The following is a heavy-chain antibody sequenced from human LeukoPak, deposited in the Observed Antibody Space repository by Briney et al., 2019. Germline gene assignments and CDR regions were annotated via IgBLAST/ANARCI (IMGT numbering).Heavy chain of an antibody. CDR1: GGTFSSYA. J-gene: IGHJ4*02. CDR3: ARGGKYSSLDDY. D-gene: IGHD6-19*01. Sequence: SVKVSCKASGGTFSSYAISWVRQAPGQGLGWMGRIIPIFGTANYAQKFQGRVTITTDESTSTAYMELSSLRSEDTAVYYCARGGKYSSLDDYWGQGTLVTVSS. CDR2: IIPIFGTA. V-gene: IGHV1-69*05.